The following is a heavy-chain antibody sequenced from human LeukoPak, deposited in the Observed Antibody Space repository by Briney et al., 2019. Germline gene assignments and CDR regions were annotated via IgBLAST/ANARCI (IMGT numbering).Heavy chain of an antibody. Sequence: PSETLFLTCSVSGGSISSSSYYWGWWSQPPGKGLEWIGRSYYSGSTYYNPSLKSRVTISVDTSKNQFSLKLSSVTAADTAVYYCARGHDVLLWFGELLKALNGMDVWGQGTTVTVSS. CDR1: GGSISSSSYY. D-gene: IGHD3-10*01. CDR2: SYYSGST. V-gene: IGHV4-39*01. CDR3: ARGHDVLLWFGELLKALNGMDV. J-gene: IGHJ6*02.